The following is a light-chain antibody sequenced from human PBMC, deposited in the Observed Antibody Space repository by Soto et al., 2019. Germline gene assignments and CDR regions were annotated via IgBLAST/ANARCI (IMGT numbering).Light chain of an antibody. J-gene: IGLJ1*01. CDR1: GSDIATFNY. CDR2: QVT. Sequence: QSALAQPASVSGSPGQSITISCTGSGSDIATFNYVSWYQQYPGKAPKLLIYQVTSRASGVSHRFSGSKSGNTAALTISGLQPEDEAAYYCNSYSSTSFYVFGTGTKVTVL. V-gene: IGLV2-14*01. CDR3: NSYSSTSFYV.